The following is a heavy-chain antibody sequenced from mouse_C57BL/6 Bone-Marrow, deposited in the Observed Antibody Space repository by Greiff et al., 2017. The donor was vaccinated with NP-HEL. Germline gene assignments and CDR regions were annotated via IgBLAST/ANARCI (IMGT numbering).Heavy chain of an antibody. V-gene: IGHV1-81*01. CDR3: VRRDSSGSWFAY. J-gene: IGHJ3*01. CDR1: GYTFTSYG. D-gene: IGHD3-2*02. Sequence: QVQLKESGAELARPGASVKLSCKASGYTFTSYGISWVKQRTGQGLEWIGEIYPRSGNTYYNEKFKGKATLTADKSSSTAYMELRSLTSEDSAVYFCVRRDSSGSWFAYWGQGTLVTVSA. CDR2: IYPRSGNT.